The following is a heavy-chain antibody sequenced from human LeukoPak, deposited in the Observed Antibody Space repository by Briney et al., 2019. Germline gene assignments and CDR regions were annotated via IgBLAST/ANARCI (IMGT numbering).Heavy chain of an antibody. CDR3: ASSGDTAMANSFDY. D-gene: IGHD5-18*01. J-gene: IGHJ4*02. CDR2: ISSSSSYI. Sequence: GGSLRLSCAASGFTFSSYSMNWVRQAPGKGLEWVSSISSSSSYIYYADSVKGRFTISRDNAKNSLYLQMNSLRAEDTAVYYCASSGDTAMANSFDYWGQGTLVTVSS. CDR1: GFTFSSYS. V-gene: IGHV3-21*01.